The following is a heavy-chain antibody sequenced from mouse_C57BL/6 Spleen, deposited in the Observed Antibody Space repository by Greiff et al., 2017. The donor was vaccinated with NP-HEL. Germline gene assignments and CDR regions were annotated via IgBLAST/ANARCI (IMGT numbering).Heavy chain of an antibody. V-gene: IGHV5-12*01. D-gene: IGHD4-1*01. CDR2: ISNGGGST. Sequence: EVHLVESGGGLVQPGGSLKLSCAASGFTFSDYYMYWVRQTPEKRLEWVAYISNGGGSTYYPDTVKGRFTISRDNAKNTLYLQMSRLKSEDTAMDYCARLSGKGNYFDYWGQGTTLTVSS. J-gene: IGHJ2*01. CDR3: ARLSGKGNYFDY. CDR1: GFTFSDYY.